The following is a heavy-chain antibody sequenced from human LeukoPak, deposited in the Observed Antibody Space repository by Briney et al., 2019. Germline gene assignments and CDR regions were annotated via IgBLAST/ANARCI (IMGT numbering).Heavy chain of an antibody. CDR1: GFTFSSYS. J-gene: IGHJ5*02. Sequence: GGSLRLSCAASGFTFSSYSMNWVRQAPGKGLEWVSSISSSSSYIYYADSVKGRFTISRDNAKNSLYLQMNSLRAEDTAVYYCARDLGPDSSSWYGATKNWFDPWGQGTLVTVSS. CDR2: ISSSSSYI. CDR3: ARDLGPDSSSWYGATKNWFDP. V-gene: IGHV3-21*01. D-gene: IGHD6-13*01.